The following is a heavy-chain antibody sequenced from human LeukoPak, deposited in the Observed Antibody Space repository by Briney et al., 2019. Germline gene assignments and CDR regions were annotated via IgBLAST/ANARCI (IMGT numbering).Heavy chain of an antibody. J-gene: IGHJ3*02. Sequence: GGSLRLSCAAPGFTFSDYYMSWIRQAPGKGLEWVSYISSSSSYTNYADSVKGRFTISRDNAKNSLYLQMNSLRAEDTAVYYCAGGLSVIRGDAFDIWGQGTMVTVSS. CDR3: AGGLSVIRGDAFDI. V-gene: IGHV3-11*05. D-gene: IGHD3-22*01. CDR1: GFTFSDYY. CDR2: ISSSSSYT.